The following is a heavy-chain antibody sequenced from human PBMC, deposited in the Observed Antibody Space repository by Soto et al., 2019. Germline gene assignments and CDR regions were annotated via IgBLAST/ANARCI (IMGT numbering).Heavy chain of an antibody. CDR2: IYYSGST. CDR1: GGSISSGDYY. J-gene: IGHJ6*02. CDR3: ARERRSMVRGVPYYYGMDV. V-gene: IGHV4-30-4*01. Sequence: SETLSLTCTVSGGSISSGDYYWSWIRQPPGKSLEWIGYIYYSGSTYYNPSLKSRVTISVDTSKNQFSLKLSSVTAADTAVYYCARERRSMVRGVPYYYGMDVWGQGTTVTVSS. D-gene: IGHD3-10*01.